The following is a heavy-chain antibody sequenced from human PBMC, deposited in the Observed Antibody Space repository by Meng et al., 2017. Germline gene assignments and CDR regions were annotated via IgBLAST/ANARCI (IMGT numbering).Heavy chain of an antibody. J-gene: IGHJ5*01. D-gene: IGHD6-13*01. Sequence: GSLRLSCTVSGGSISGYFWSWIRQPAGKGLEWIGRMFASGSPNYNPSLKSRVTMSVDTSKNQFSLNLNSVTAADTAIYYCARGRNAPSSSWFDSWGQGPLAPSPQ. CDR3: ARGRNAPSSSWFDS. V-gene: IGHV4-4*07. CDR2: MFASGSP. CDR1: GGSISGYF.